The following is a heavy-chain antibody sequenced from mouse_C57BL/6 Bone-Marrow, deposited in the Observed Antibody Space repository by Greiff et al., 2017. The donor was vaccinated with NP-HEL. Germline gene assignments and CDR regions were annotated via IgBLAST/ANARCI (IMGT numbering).Heavy chain of an antibody. V-gene: IGHV10-1*01. D-gene: IGHD2-4*01. CDR3: VRPYDYEDYAKDY. CDR2: IRSKSNNYAT. Sequence: EVQRVESGGGLVQPKGSLKLSCAASGFSFNTYAMNWVRQAPGKGLEWVARIRSKSNNYATYYADSVKDRFTISRDDSESMLYLQMNNLKTEDTAMYYCVRPYDYEDYAKDYWGQGTSVTVSS. J-gene: IGHJ4*01. CDR1: GFSFNTYA.